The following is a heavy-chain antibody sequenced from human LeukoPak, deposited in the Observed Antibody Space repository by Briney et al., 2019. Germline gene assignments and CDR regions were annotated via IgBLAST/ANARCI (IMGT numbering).Heavy chain of an antibody. CDR2: ISGSSGTI. D-gene: IGHD5-18*01. V-gene: IGHV3-11*01. J-gene: IGHJ3*02. Sequence: GGSLRLSCAASGFTFSGYYMSWIRQAPGKGLKWVSYISGSSGTIYYGDSVKGRFSISRDNAKNSLYLQMNSLRAEDTAVYYCARQRTYNYGKDAFDIWGQGTMVTVSS. CDR3: ARQRTYNYGKDAFDI. CDR1: GFTFSGYY.